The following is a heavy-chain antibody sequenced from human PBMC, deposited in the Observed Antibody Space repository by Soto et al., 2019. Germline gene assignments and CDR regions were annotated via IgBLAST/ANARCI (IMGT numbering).Heavy chain of an antibody. D-gene: IGHD3-22*01. CDR1: GGSISSGDYY. CDR2: IYYSGST. V-gene: IGHV4-30-4*01. J-gene: IGHJ4*02. Sequence: QVQLQKSGPGLVKPSQTLSLTCTVSGGSISSGDYYWSWIRQPPGKGLEWIGYIYYSGSTYYNPSLKSRVNISVDTSKNQFSLKLSSVTAADTAVYYCASSLIYYYDSSGYGDYWGQGTLVTVSS. CDR3: ASSLIYYYDSSGYGDY.